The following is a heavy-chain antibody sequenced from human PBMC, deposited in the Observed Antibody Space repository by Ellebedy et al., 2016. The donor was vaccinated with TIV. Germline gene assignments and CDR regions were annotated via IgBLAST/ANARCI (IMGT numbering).Heavy chain of an antibody. V-gene: IGHV3-33*08. J-gene: IGHJ3*01. D-gene: IGHD2-15*01. CDR3: ARGYCYGGNCLRTAFDL. CDR2: IWYDGTNK. Sequence: PGGSLRLSCAASGLTFSSFGMHWVRQTPGRGLEWVAVIWYDGTNKYYGESVKGRFTISRDNSKNTLYLQMNSLRAEDTALYYCARGYCYGGNCLRTAFDLWGQGAMVTVSS. CDR1: GLTFSSFG.